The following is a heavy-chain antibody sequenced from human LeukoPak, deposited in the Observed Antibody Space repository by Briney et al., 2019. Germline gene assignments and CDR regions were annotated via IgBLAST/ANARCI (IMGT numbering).Heavy chain of an antibody. CDR3: VRRGKRLRYFDWVDAFDI. Sequence: SETLSLTCAVYGGSFSGYYWNWIRQPPGKGLEWVGEINQSGITDYNSSLKSRVTISLDTSNNQFSLKLSSVTAADTAVYYCVRRGKRLRYFDWVDAFDIWGQGTLDTVSS. V-gene: IGHV4-34*01. J-gene: IGHJ3*02. CDR2: INQSGIT. D-gene: IGHD3-9*01. CDR1: GGSFSGYY.